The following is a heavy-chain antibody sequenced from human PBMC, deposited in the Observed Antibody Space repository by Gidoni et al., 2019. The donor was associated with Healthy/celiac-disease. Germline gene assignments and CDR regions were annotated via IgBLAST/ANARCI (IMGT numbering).Heavy chain of an antibody. CDR1: GFTCSSYG. V-gene: IGHV3-33*01. J-gene: IGHJ4*02. CDR3: VEQGFDY. CDR2: IWYDGSKK. Sequence: QVQLVESGGGVVQPGGSLRLSWAASGFTCSSYGMHWVRQAQGKGLEWVAVIWYDGSKKYYADSVKGRFNISRDNSKNTMYLQMNSLRAEDTAVYYCVEQGFDYWGQGTLVTVSS. D-gene: IGHD6-13*01.